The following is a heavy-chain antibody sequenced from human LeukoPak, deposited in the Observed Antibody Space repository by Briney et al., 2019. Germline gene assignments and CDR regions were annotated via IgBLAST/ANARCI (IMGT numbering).Heavy chain of an antibody. CDR2: IYYSGST. CDR1: GFTFSSY. D-gene: IGHD2-15*01. V-gene: IGHV4-59*01. CDR3: ASYRYCSGGSCYPNYYYYYGMDV. Sequence: GSLRLSCATSGFTFSSYWSWIRQPPGKGLEWIGYIYYSGSTNYNPSLKSRVTISVDTSKNQFSLKLSSVTAADTAVYYCASYRYCSGGSCYPNYYYYYGMDVWGQGTTVTVSS. J-gene: IGHJ6*02.